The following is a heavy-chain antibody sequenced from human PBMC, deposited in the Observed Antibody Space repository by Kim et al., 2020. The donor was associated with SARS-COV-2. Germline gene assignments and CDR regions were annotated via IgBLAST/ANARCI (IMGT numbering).Heavy chain of an antibody. J-gene: IGHJ3*02. V-gene: IGHV4-30-2*01. CDR1: GGSISSGGYS. CDR3: ARDPAYGNDLWAFDI. D-gene: IGHD4-4*01. CDR2: IYHSGST. Sequence: SETLSLTCAVSGGSISSGGYSWSWIRQPPGKGLEWIGYIYHSGSTYYNPSLKSRVTISVDRSKNQFSLKLSSVTAADTAVYYCARDPAYGNDLWAFDIWGQGTMVTVSS.